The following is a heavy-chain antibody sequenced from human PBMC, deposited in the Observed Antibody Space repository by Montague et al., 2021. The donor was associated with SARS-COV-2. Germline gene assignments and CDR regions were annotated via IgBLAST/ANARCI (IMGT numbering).Heavy chain of an antibody. CDR2: IYWDDDE. D-gene: IGHD2-15*01. J-gene: IGHJ3*01. Sequence: PALVKPTQTLTLTCAFSGFSLIDNGMSVVWIRQPPGKALEWLARIYWDDDEYFNIALKTRLTISKDTSKNQVVLTVTNVDPVDTATYYCARMLYPRVAKDFREGFDVWGQGTMVTVSS. V-gene: IGHV2-70*11. CDR1: GFSLIDNGMS. CDR3: ARMLYPRVAKDFREGFDV.